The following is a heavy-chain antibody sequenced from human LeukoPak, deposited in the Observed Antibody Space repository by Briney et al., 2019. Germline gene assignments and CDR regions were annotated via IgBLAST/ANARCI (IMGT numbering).Heavy chain of an antibody. Sequence: AASVKVSCKASGYTFTSYYLHWVRQAPGQGYEWMGIINPGGGSTTYAQKFQGRVTMTRDTSTSTVYMELSSLRSEDTAVYYCARGGFTTMVRGVIITLDAFDIWGQGTMVTVSS. CDR3: ARGGFTTMVRGVIITLDAFDI. CDR1: GYTFTSYY. CDR2: INPGGGST. V-gene: IGHV1-46*01. J-gene: IGHJ3*02. D-gene: IGHD3-10*01.